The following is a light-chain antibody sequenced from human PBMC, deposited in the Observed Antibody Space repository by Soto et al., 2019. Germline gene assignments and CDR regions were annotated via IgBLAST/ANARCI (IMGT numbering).Light chain of an antibody. CDR3: SSSPSSSTPLV. Sequence: QSALTQPASVSGSPGQSISISCTGTSSDVGGYNYVSWYQQHPGKAPKLMIYDVTNRPSGVSNRFSGSNSGNTASLTISGLQAEDEADYYCSSSPSSSTPLVFGGGTKLTLL. J-gene: IGLJ3*02. CDR1: SSDVGGYNY. CDR2: DVT. V-gene: IGLV2-14*01.